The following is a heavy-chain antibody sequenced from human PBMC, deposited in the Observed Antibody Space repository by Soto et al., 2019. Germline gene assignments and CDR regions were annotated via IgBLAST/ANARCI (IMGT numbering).Heavy chain of an antibody. CDR3: ARQGWFYDFWSGYSPFDY. D-gene: IGHD3-3*01. J-gene: IGHJ4*02. CDR2: IYYSGST. V-gene: IGHV4-39*01. CDR1: GGSISSSSYY. Sequence: QLQLQESGPGLVKPSETLSLTCTVSGGSISSSSYYWGWIRQPPGKGLEWIGSIYYSGSTYYNPSLKSRVTISVDTSKNQFSLKLSSVTAADTAVYYCARQGWFYDFWSGYSPFDYWGQGTLVTVPS.